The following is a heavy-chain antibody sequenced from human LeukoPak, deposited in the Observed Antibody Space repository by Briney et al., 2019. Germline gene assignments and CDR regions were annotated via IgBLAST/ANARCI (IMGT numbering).Heavy chain of an antibody. J-gene: IGHJ4*02. V-gene: IGHV4-59*01. CDR2: IYYSGST. D-gene: IGHD6-13*01. CDR3: ARDPIAAAGCFDY. Sequence: SKTLSLTCTVSGGSISSYYWSWIRQPPGKGLEWIGYIYYSGSTNYNPSLKSRVTISVDTSKNQFSLKLSSVTAADTAVYYCARDPIAAAGCFDYWGQGTLVTVSS. CDR1: GGSISSYY.